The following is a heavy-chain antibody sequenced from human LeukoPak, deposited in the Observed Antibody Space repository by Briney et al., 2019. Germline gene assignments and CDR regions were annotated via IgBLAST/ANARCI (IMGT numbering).Heavy chain of an antibody. V-gene: IGHV3-23*01. CDR3: AKGDGDFPLDH. D-gene: IGHD4-17*01. Sequence: GGSLRLSCAASGFTFSSYAMSWVRQAPGKGLEWVSSISGSGGSTYYADSVKGRFTISRDTSKNILDLQMNSLRAEDTATYYCAKGDGDFPLDHWGQGTLVTVSS. CDR1: GFTFSSYA. J-gene: IGHJ4*02. CDR2: ISGSGGST.